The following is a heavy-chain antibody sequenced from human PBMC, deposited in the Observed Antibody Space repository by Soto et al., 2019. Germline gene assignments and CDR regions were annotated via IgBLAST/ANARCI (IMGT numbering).Heavy chain of an antibody. Sequence: QVQLVQSGAEVKKPGSSVKVSCKASGGTFSSYAISWVRQAPGQGLEWMGGIIPIFGTANYAQKFQGRVTITADESTSTAYMELSSLRSEDTAVYYCARNGYYYDSSGYLSGDGMDVLGQGTTVTVSS. CDR1: GGTFSSYA. CDR2: IIPIFGTA. J-gene: IGHJ6*02. V-gene: IGHV1-69*01. D-gene: IGHD3-22*01. CDR3: ARNGYYYDSSGYLSGDGMDV.